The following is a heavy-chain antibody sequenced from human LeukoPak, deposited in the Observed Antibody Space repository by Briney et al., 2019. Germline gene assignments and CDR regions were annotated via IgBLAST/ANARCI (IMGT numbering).Heavy chain of an antibody. D-gene: IGHD3-22*01. V-gene: IGHV4-59*08. CDR3: ARHGSYDTIGYFFKQ. Sequence: SDTLSLTCTVSGGSISGYYWSWIRQSPGKALEWIGYIYYSGGTNYSPSLKSRITISLDTSQNPFSLPLGSVSAADTAIYYCARHGSYDTIGYFFKQWGQGMLVTVSS. J-gene: IGHJ4*02. CDR2: IYYSGGT. CDR1: GGSISGYY.